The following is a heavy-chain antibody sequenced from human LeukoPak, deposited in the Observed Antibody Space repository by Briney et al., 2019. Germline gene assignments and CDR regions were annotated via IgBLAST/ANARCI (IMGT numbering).Heavy chain of an antibody. CDR1: GGTFTNNY. Sequence: ASVKVSCKSSGGTFTNNYAISWVRQAPGQGLEWMGWINPHNGDTNYEQMFQGRVTMTRDTSISTAYMELSSLRSDDTAVYYCARGVYSGWYTHNWLDSWGQGTLVIVSS. CDR2: INPHNGDT. V-gene: IGHV1-2*02. J-gene: IGHJ5*01. D-gene: IGHD6-19*01. CDR3: ARGVYSGWYTHNWLDS.